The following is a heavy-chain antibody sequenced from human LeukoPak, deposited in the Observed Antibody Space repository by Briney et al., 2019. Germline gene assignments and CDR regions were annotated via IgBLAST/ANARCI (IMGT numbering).Heavy chain of an antibody. CDR3: ARLRGYMDV. J-gene: IGHJ6*03. V-gene: IGHV1-69*13. Sequence: SVKVSCKASRYTFTSYAMNWVRQAPGQGLEWMGGIIPIFGTANYAQKFQGRVTITADESTSTAYMELSSLRSEDTAVYYCARLRGYMDVWGKGTTVTVSS. CDR2: IIPIFGTA. CDR1: RYTFTSYA.